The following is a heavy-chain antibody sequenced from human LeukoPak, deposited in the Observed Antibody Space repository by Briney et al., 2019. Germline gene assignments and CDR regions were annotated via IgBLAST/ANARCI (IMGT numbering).Heavy chain of an antibody. CDR1: GFTFSSYA. Sequence: GGSLRLSCAASGFTFSSYAMHWVRQAPGKGLERVAVISYDGSNKYYADSVKGRFTISRDNSKNTLYLQMNSLRAEDTAVYYCARDRGGGSYYYYGMDVWGQGTTVTVSS. CDR2: ISYDGSNK. CDR3: ARDRGGGSYYYYGMDV. J-gene: IGHJ6*02. V-gene: IGHV3-30-3*01. D-gene: IGHD2-15*01.